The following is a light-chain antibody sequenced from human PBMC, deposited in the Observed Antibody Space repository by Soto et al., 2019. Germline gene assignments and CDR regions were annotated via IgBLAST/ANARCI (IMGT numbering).Light chain of an antibody. CDR1: QSVHSGP. V-gene: IGKV3-20*01. CDR2: GVS. CDR3: QQYGSSPWT. J-gene: IGKJ1*01. Sequence: NVLTQSPDTLSLSPGGRATLSCRASQSVHSGPLAWFQQKPGQAPRLLIYGVSSRATDIPDRFSGSGSGTDFALTISRLEPEDFALYYCQQYGSSPWTFGQGTKVDNK.